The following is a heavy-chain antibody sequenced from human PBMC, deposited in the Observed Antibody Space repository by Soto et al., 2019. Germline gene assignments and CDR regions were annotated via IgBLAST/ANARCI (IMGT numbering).Heavy chain of an antibody. CDR3: ARLVQLYYYYYGMDV. V-gene: IGHV1-69*13. CDR1: GWAYSSYL. Sequence: SVKVSRKGCGWAYSSYLSSGVRQARGQGLEWMGGIIPIFGTANYAQKFQGRVTITADESTSTAYMELSSLRSEDTAVYYCARLVQLYYYYYGMDVWGQGTTVTVSS. CDR2: IIPIFGTA. D-gene: IGHD6-6*01. J-gene: IGHJ6*02.